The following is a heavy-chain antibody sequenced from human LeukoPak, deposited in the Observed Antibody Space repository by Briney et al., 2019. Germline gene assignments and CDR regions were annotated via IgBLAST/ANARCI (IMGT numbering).Heavy chain of an antibody. CDR1: GFTFSNYA. Sequence: GASLRLSCAASGFTFSNYAMSWVRQAPGKGLEWVSAITGSGGNTYYADSVKGRFTISRDNSKNTVFLQMNSLRAEDTAVYYCTKWGDYDVLTGYYVSDYWGQGTLVTVSS. D-gene: IGHD3-9*01. V-gene: IGHV3-23*01. CDR2: ITGSGGNT. J-gene: IGHJ4*02. CDR3: TKWGDYDVLTGYYVSDY.